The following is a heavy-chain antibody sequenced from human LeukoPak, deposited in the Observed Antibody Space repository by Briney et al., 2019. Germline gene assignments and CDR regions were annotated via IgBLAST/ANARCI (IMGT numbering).Heavy chain of an antibody. Sequence: SETLSLTCTVSGGSISSFYSSWIRQPPGKGLEWIGYIFYIGITTYKPSLKSRITISVDTSKLQFSLQLSSVTAADTAVYYCARGYGRDGYRTLDYWGQGTLVTVSS. V-gene: IGHV4-59*01. J-gene: IGHJ4*02. CDR1: GGSISSFY. D-gene: IGHD5-24*01. CDR2: IFYIGIT. CDR3: ARGYGRDGYRTLDY.